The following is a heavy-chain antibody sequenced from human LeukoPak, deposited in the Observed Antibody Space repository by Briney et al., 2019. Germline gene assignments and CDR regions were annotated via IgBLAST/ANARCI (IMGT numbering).Heavy chain of an antibody. Sequence: GGSLRLSCAASGFIFSSYWLRWVRQAPGKGLEWVANINRDGSDQYYVDSVKGRFTISRENAKNSLYLQMNSLRAEDTAVYYCGGGPGYWGQGTLVTVSS. CDR2: INRDGSDQ. D-gene: IGHD2-15*01. CDR3: GGGPGY. J-gene: IGHJ4*02. V-gene: IGHV3-7*01. CDR1: GFIFSSYW.